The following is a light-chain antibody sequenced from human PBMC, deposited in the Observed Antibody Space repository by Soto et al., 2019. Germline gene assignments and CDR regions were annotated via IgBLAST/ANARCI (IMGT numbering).Light chain of an antibody. CDR3: QSYDNSLSVHVV. CDR2: VNS. CDR1: SSNIGAGYD. J-gene: IGLJ2*01. V-gene: IGLV1-40*01. Sequence: QSVLTQPPSVSGAPGQRVTISCTGTSSNIGAGYDVHWYQQDPGTSPKLLIFVNSNRPSGVPDRFSGSKSGTSASLAITGLQAEDEADYYCQSYDNSLSVHVVFGGGTKLTVL.